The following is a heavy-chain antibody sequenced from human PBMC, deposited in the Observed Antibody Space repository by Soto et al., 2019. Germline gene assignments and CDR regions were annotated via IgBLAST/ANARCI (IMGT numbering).Heavy chain of an antibody. J-gene: IGHJ5*02. D-gene: IGHD3-22*01. Sequence: SVKVSCKASGGTFSSYAISWVRQAPGQGLEWMGGIIPIFGTANYAQKLQGRVTITADESTSTAYMELSSLRSEDTAVYYCARDSRYYYDSSGYPDRNWFDPWGQGTLVTVSS. V-gene: IGHV1-69*13. CDR2: IIPIFGTA. CDR1: GGTFSSYA. CDR3: ARDSRYYYDSSGYPDRNWFDP.